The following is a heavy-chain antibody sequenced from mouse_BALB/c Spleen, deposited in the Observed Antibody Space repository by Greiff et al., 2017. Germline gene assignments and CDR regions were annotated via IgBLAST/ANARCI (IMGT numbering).Heavy chain of an antibody. CDR3: TRGITTGEWFAY. D-gene: IGHD2-4*01. CDR1: GYTFTDYE. V-gene: IGHV1-15*01. J-gene: IGHJ3*01. Sequence: QVQLQQSGAELVRPGASVTLSCKASGYTFTDYEMHWVKQTPVHGLEWIGAIDPETGGTAYNQKFKGKATLTADKSSSTAYMELRSLTSEDSAVYYCTRGITTGEWFAYWGQGTLVTVSA. CDR2: IDPETGGT.